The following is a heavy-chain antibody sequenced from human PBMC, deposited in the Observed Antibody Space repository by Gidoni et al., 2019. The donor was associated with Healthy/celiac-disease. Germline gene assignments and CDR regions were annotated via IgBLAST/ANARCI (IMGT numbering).Heavy chain of an antibody. J-gene: IGHJ3*02. CDR2: RWYDGSNK. Sequence: QVQLVESGGGVVQPGRSLRLSCAASGFTFSSYGLHWVRQAPGKGLEWVAVRWYDGSNKDYADSVKGRFTISRDNSKNTLYLQMNSLRAEDTAVYYCAREGGVTDAFDIWGQGTMVTVSS. CDR3: AREGGVTDAFDI. V-gene: IGHV3-33*01. CDR1: GFTFSSYG. D-gene: IGHD2-21*02.